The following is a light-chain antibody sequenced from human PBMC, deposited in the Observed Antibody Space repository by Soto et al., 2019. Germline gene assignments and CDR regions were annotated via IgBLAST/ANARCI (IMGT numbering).Light chain of an antibody. CDR2: SNN. J-gene: IGLJ2*01. CDR3: ASWDDRLGAVI. V-gene: IGLV1-47*02. CDR1: SSNIGGTTY. Sequence: QSVLTQPPSASGTPGQRVCITCSGSSSNIGGTTYAYWYQQLPGAAPKRLMHSNNLRPSGVPERISGSKSGASASLAISGLRAEDEAVYYCASWDDRLGAVIFGGGTKVTVL.